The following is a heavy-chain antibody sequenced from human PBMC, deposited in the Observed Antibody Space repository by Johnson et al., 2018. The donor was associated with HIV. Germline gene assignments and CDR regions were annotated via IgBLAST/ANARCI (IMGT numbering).Heavy chain of an antibody. D-gene: IGHD1-26*01. CDR1: GFTFSNAW. CDR2: IQSKTDGGTT. V-gene: IGHV3-15*01. J-gene: IGHJ3*02. Sequence: VQLVESGGGLVKPGGSLRLSCAASGFTFSNAWMNWVRQAPGKGLEWVGRIQSKTDGGTTDYAAPVKGRFTISSDDSKNTLSLQMNSLKTEDTAVYYCTTRRVVGATPTPDDAFDIWGQGTMVTVFS. CDR3: TTRRVVGATPTPDDAFDI.